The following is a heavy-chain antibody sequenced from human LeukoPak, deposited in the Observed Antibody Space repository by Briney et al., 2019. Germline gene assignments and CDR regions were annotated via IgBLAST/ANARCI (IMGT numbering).Heavy chain of an antibody. CDR1: GGTFSSYT. CDR3: ARDPGHCSSTSCPHY. Sequence: ASVKVSCKASGGTFSSYTISWVRQAPGQGLEWMGRIIPILGIANYAQKFQGRATITADKSTSTAYMELSSLRSEDTAVYYCARDPGHCSSTSCPHYWGQGTLVTVSS. D-gene: IGHD2-2*01. V-gene: IGHV1-69*04. J-gene: IGHJ4*02. CDR2: IIPILGIA.